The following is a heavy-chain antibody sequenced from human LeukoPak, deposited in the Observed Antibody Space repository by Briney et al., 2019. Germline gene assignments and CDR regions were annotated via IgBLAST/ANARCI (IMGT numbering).Heavy chain of an antibody. CDR3: AVRGVITAPENDY. J-gene: IGHJ4*02. Sequence: GGSLRLSCAASGFTFSSYAMHWVRQAPGKGLEWVAVISYDGSNKYYADSVKGRFTISRDNSKNTLYLQMNSLRAEDTAVYYCAVRGVITAPENDYWGQGTLVTVSS. D-gene: IGHD3-10*01. V-gene: IGHV3-30*04. CDR1: GFTFSSYA. CDR2: ISYDGSNK.